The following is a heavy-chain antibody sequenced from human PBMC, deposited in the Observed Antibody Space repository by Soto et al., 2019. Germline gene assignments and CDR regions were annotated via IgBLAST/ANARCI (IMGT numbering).Heavy chain of an antibody. J-gene: IGHJ3*02. CDR2: ISAYNGNA. CDR1: GYTFNNYG. Sequence: QVQLVQSGYEVKEPGASVTVSCKASGYTFNNYGITWVRQAPGQGLEWIGWISAYNGNANYAQKFQGRVTLTRDTSTSTAYLELRSLRSADTAVYYCARGTRRFGELFDAFDIWGQGTMVPVSS. V-gene: IGHV1-18*01. CDR3: ARGTRRFGELFDAFDI. D-gene: IGHD3-10*01.